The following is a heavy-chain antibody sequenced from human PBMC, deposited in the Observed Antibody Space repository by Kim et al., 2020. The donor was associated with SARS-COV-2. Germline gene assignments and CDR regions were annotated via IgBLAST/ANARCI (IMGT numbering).Heavy chain of an antibody. V-gene: IGHV1-18*01. D-gene: IGHD3-10*01. J-gene: IGHJ6*02. CDR1: GYTFTDYR. CDR2: ISAFNGDT. Sequence: ASVKVSCTASGYTFTDYRITWVRLAPGQGLEWMGWISAFNGDTRYAQKHQGRVTLTTDTSTSTAYLDLKSLRSDDTAVYFCARRGDPAPYYYSLDVWGQGTTVTVSS. CDR3: ARRGDPAPYYYSLDV.